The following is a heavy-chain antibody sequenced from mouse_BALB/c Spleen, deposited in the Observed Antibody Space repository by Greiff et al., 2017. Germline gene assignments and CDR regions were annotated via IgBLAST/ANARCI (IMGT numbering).Heavy chain of an antibody. CDR1: GFTFSSFG. D-gene: IGHD1-2*01. Sequence: EVMLVESGGGLVQPGGSRKLSCAASGFTFSSFGMHWVRQAPEKGLEWVAYISSGSSTIYYADTVKGRFTISRDNPKNTLFLQMTSLRSEDTAMYYCARNTAGNMDYWGQGTSVTVSS. CDR3: ARNTAGNMDY. J-gene: IGHJ4*01. CDR2: ISSGSSTI. V-gene: IGHV5-17*02.